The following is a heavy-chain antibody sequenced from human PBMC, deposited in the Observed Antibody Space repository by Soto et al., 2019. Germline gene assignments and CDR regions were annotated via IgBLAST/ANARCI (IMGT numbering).Heavy chain of an antibody. D-gene: IGHD3-3*01. J-gene: IGHJ3*02. CDR3: AIEISRAFDI. CDR1: GFTFSSYG. Sequence: QVQLVESGGGVVQPGRSLRLSCAASGFTFSSYGMHWVRQAPGKGLEWVAVIWYDGSNKYYADSVKGRFTISRDNSKNTLYLQMNSLRAEDTAVYYCAIEISRAFDIWGQGTMVTVSS. V-gene: IGHV3-33*01. CDR2: IWYDGSNK.